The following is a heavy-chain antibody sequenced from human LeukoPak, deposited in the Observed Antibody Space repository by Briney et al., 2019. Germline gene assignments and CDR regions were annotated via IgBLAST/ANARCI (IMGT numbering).Heavy chain of an antibody. Sequence: GGSLRLSCAASGFIFSSYDFHWVRQPTGKGLEWVSAIGTTGDTYYSDSVKGRFTISRENAKSSLYLQMNSLRVGDTAVYFCARVKGGNSDWSRDAFDIRGQGTMVAVSS. V-gene: IGHV3-13*04. CDR1: GFIFSSYD. CDR3: ARVKGGNSDWSRDAFDI. J-gene: IGHJ3*02. CDR2: IGTTGDT. D-gene: IGHD3-9*01.